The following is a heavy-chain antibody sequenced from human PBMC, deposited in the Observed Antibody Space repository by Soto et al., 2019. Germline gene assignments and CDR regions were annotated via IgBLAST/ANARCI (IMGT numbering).Heavy chain of an antibody. CDR1: GFTFSSYA. CDR3: ARDGDYYDSSGYYYADHNDAFDI. CDR2: ISYDGSNK. V-gene: IGHV3-30-3*01. D-gene: IGHD3-22*01. J-gene: IGHJ3*02. Sequence: GGSLRLSCAASGFTFSSYAMHWVRQAPGKGQERVAVISYDGSNKYYADSVKGRFTISRDNSKNTLYLQIISLRSEDTAVYYCARDGDYYDSSGYYYADHNDAFDIWGQGTMVTVSS.